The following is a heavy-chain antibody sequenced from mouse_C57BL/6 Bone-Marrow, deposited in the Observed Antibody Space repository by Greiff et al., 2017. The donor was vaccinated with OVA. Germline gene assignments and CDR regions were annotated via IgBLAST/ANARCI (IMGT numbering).Heavy chain of an antibody. D-gene: IGHD2-1*01. Sequence: VQLKQSGPELVKPGASVKISCKASGYTFTDYYMNWVKQSHGKSLEWIGDINPNNGGTSYNQKFKGKATLTVDKSSSTAYMELRSLTSEDSAVYFCAHGNYLPWFAYWGQGTLVTVSA. CDR3: AHGNYLPWFAY. CDR1: GYTFTDYY. CDR2: INPNNGGT. V-gene: IGHV1-26*01. J-gene: IGHJ3*01.